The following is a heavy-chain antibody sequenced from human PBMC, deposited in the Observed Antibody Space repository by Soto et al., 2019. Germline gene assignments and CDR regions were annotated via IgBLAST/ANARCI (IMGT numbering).Heavy chain of an antibody. CDR2: ISGSVGST. V-gene: IGHV3-23*01. CDR1: GFTFSDHG. D-gene: IGHD6-6*01. Sequence: PGGSLRLSXVGSGFTFSDHGMSWVRQAPGKGLEWVSAISGSVGSTFYADSVKGRFTISRDNSKNTLYLQMNSLRDEDTAVYYCAKDRTIAARNYDEWGQGVLVTVSS. J-gene: IGHJ4*02. CDR3: AKDRTIAARNYDE.